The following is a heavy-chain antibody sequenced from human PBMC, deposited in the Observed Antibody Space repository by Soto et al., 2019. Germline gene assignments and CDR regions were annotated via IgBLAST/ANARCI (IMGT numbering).Heavy chain of an antibody. J-gene: IGHJ4*02. V-gene: IGHV3-49*04. CDR3: TRDRGGSYYYFDY. CDR1: GFTFGDYA. D-gene: IGHD1-26*01. Sequence: GGSLRLSCTASGFTFGDYAMSWVRQAPGKGLEWVGFIRSKAYGGTTEYAASVKGRFTISRDDSKSIAYLQMNSLKTEATAVYYCTRDRGGSYYYFDYWGQGTLVTVSS. CDR2: IRSKAYGGTT.